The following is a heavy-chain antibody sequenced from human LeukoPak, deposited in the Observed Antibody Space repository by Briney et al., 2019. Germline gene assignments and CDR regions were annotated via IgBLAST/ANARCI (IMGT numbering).Heavy chain of an antibody. CDR1: GGSFSGYY. V-gene: IGHV4-34*01. CDR2: INHSGST. Sequence: PSETLSLTCAVYGGSFSGYYCSWIRQPPGKGLEWIGEINHSGSTNYNPSLKSRVTISVDTSKNQFSLKLSSVTAADTAVYYCAGEVGAVAGTSDAFDVWGQGTMVTVSS. D-gene: IGHD6-19*01. CDR3: AGEVGAVAGTSDAFDV. J-gene: IGHJ3*01.